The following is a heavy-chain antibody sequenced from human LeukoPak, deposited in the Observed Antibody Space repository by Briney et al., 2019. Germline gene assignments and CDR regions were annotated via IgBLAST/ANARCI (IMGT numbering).Heavy chain of an antibody. V-gene: IGHV4-34*01. CDR2: INHSGST. CDR1: DGSLSSYY. CDR3: AREYCSDVSCHDNWFDP. J-gene: IGHJ5*02. D-gene: IGHD2-15*01. Sequence: SETLSLTCAVYDGSLSSYYWTWIRQSPGKGLEWIGEINHSGSTNFNPSLRSRVTISLDTSKNQFSLRLSSVTAADTAVYYCAREYCSDVSCHDNWFDPWGQGTLVIVSS.